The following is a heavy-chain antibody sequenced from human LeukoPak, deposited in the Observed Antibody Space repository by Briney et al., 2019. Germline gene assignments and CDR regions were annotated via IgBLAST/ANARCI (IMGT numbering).Heavy chain of an antibody. CDR2: INHSGST. CDR3: ARSPYGDYSYYFDY. V-gene: IGHV4-34*01. D-gene: IGHD4-17*01. Sequence: SETLSLTCAVYGGSFSGYYWSWIRQPPGKGLEWIGEINHSGSTNYNPSLKSRVTISVDTSKNQFSLKLSSVTAADTAVYYCARSPYGDYSYYFDYRGQGTLVTVSS. CDR1: GGSFSGYY. J-gene: IGHJ4*02.